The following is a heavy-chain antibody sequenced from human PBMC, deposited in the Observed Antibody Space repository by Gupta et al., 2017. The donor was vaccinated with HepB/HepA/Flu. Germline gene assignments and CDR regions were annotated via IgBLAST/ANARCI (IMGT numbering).Heavy chain of an antibody. Sequence: EVQLVQSGAEVKKPGESLKISCKGSGYKFTTYWIGWVRQMPGKGLEWMGIIYPGDSDTRYSPSFQGQVTISADKSISTAYLQWSSLEASDTAMYYCARKGAGSHSVYYYYMDVWGKGTTVTVSS. V-gene: IGHV5-51*01. CDR1: GYKFTTYW. J-gene: IGHJ6*03. D-gene: IGHD5/OR15-5a*01. CDR2: IYPGDSDT. CDR3: ARKGAGSHSVYYYYMDV.